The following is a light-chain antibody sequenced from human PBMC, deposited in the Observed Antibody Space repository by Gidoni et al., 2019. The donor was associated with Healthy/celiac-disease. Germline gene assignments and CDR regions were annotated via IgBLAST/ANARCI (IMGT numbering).Light chain of an antibody. Sequence: QSVLTQPPSVSGAPGQRVTISCTGSSSNIGAGYNVHWYQHLPGTAPKLLTFGNTNRPSGVPDRFSGSKSGTSASLAITGLQAEDEAEYYCQSYDSSLSGLYVFGTGTKVTVL. CDR2: GNT. CDR3: QSYDSSLSGLYV. V-gene: IGLV1-40*01. CDR1: SSNIGAGYN. J-gene: IGLJ1*01.